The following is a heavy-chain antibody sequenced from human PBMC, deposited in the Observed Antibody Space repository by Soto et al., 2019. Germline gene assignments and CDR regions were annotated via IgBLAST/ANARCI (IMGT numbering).Heavy chain of an antibody. CDR2: ISSSSSTI. D-gene: IGHD4-17*01. Sequence: EVQLVESGGGLVQPGGSLRLSCAASGFTFSSYSMNWVRQAPGKGLEWVSYISSSSSTIYYADSVKGRFTISRDNAKNSLYLQMNSLRDEDTAVYYCARERVTTVDGRDACDIGGQGTMVTVSS. V-gene: IGHV3-48*02. CDR1: GFTFSSYS. CDR3: ARERVTTVDGRDACDI. J-gene: IGHJ3*02.